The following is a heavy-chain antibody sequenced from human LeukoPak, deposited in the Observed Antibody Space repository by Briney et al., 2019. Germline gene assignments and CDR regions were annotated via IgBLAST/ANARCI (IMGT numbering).Heavy chain of an antibody. CDR3: ARAAIRVRRAFDI. Sequence: SETLSLTCAVYGGSFSGYYWSWIRQPPGKGLEWIGEINHSGSTNYNPSLKSRVTISVDTSKNQFSLKLSSVTAADTAVYYCARAAIRVRRAFDIWGQGTMATVSS. D-gene: IGHD4-11*01. J-gene: IGHJ3*02. CDR1: GGSFSGYY. CDR2: INHSGST. V-gene: IGHV4-34*01.